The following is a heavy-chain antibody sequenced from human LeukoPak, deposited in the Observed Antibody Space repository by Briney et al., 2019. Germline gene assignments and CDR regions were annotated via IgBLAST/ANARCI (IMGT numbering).Heavy chain of an antibody. CDR1: GGTFSSYA. J-gene: IGHJ5*02. D-gene: IGHD3-3*01. CDR3: ARCYDLWSGYYRWLDP. CDR2: IIPIFGAP. V-gene: IGHV1-69*01. Sequence: SVKVSCKASGGTFSSYAISWVRQAPGQGLEWMGGIIPIFGAPNYAQKFQGRVTITADESTSTAYMELSSLGSEDTAVYYCARCYDLWSGYYRWLDPWGQGTLVTVSS.